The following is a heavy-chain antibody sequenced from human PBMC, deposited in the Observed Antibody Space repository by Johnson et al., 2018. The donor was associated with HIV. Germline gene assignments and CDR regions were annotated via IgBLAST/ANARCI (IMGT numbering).Heavy chain of an antibody. CDR2: ISSSGSTI. V-gene: IGHV3-11*04. D-gene: IGHD3-3*01. CDR3: ARDRITIFGVVTLDAFDI. J-gene: IGHJ3*02. Sequence: QVQLVESGGGLVQPGGSLRLSCAASGFTVSSNYMSWVRQAPGKGLEWVSYISSSGSTIHYADSVKGRFTISRDNAKNSLYLQMNSLRAEDTAVYYCARDRITIFGVVTLDAFDIWGQGTMVTVSS. CDR1: GFTVSSNY.